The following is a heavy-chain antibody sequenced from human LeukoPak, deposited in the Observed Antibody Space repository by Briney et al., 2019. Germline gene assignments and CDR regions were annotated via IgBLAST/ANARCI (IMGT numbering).Heavy chain of an antibody. Sequence: GGSLRLSCAASGFTFSSYSMNWVRQAPGKGLEWVSSISSSSYIYYADSVKGRFTISRDNSKNTLYLQMNSLRAEDTAVYYCAKVYGSGSYYRPDAFDIWGQGTMVTVSS. CDR3: AKVYGSGSYYRPDAFDI. CDR2: ISSSSYI. J-gene: IGHJ3*02. D-gene: IGHD3-10*01. V-gene: IGHV3-21*04. CDR1: GFTFSSYS.